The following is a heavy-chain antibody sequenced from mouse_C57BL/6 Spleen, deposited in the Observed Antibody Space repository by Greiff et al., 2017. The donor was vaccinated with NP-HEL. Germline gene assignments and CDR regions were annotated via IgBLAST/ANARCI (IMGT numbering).Heavy chain of an antibody. CDR3: ARAYGSRYWYFDV. J-gene: IGHJ1*03. CDR1: GYTFTDYN. Sequence: EVKLEESGPELVKPGASVKIPCKASGYTFTDYNMDWVKQSHGKSLEWIGDINPNNGGTIYNQKFKGKATLTVDKSSSTAYMELRSLTSEDTAVYYCARAYGSRYWYFDVWGTGTTVTVSS. CDR2: INPNNGGT. D-gene: IGHD1-1*01. V-gene: IGHV1-18*01.